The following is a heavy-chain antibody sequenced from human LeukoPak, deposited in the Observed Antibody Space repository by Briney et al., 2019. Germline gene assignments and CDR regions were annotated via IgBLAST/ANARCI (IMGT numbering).Heavy chain of an antibody. Sequence: ASVKVSCKASGYTFTSYDINWVRQATGQGLEWMGWMNPNSGNTGYAQKFQGRVTMTRNTSISTAYMELSSLRSEDTAVYYCARGENWEGREDVWGQGTTVTVSS. V-gene: IGHV1-8*01. J-gene: IGHJ6*02. CDR1: GYTFTSYD. D-gene: IGHD7-27*01. CDR3: ARGENWEGREDV. CDR2: MNPNSGNT.